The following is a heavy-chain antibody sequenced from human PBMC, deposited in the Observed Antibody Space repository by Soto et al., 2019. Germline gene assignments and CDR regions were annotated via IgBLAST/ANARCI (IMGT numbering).Heavy chain of an antibody. CDR1: EFCYSDHY. CDR2: ISTSGSST. CDR3: ANLAKNYYHYMDV. Sequence: GGSLRLSCAASEFCYSDHYMSWIRQAPGKGLEWVSLISTSGSSTDYADSVKGRFTISRDNAKNSLSLQMNSLRAEDTAVYYCANLAKNYYHYMDVWGKGTTVTVSS. J-gene: IGHJ6*03. D-gene: IGHD1-26*01. V-gene: IGHV3-11*01.